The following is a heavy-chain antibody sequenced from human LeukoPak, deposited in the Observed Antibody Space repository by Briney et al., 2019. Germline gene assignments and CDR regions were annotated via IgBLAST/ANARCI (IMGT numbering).Heavy chain of an antibody. D-gene: IGHD3-22*01. J-gene: IGHJ4*02. CDR2: IYHSGST. Sequence: PSQTLSLTCTVSGGSISSGGYYWSWIRQPPGKGLEWIGYIYHSGSTYYNPSLKSRVTISVDRSKNQFSLKLSSVTAADTAVYYCARGGDYYDSSGYDYWGQGTLVTVSS. CDR1: GGSISSGGYY. V-gene: IGHV4-30-2*01. CDR3: ARGGDYYDSSGYDY.